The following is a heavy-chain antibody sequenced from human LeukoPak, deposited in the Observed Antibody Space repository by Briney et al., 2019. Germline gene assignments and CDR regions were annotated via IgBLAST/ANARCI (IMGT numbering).Heavy chain of an antibody. CDR2: ISGSGDST. D-gene: IGHD2-8*01. CDR1: GFTFSSYA. Sequence: GGSLRLSCAASGFTFSSYAMSWVRQAPGKGLEWVSVISGSGDSTHYADSVKRRFTISRDNSKDTVYLQMNSLRAEDTAVYYCANEGPNFDYWGQRTLVTVSS. J-gene: IGHJ4*02. CDR3: ANEGPNFDY. V-gene: IGHV3-23*01.